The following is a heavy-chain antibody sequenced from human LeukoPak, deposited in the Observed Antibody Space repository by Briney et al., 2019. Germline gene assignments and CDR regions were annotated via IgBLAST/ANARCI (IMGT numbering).Heavy chain of an antibody. Sequence: GGSLRLSCAASGFTFDDYAMHWVRQAPGKGLEWVSGISWNSGSIGYADSVKGRFTISRDNAKNSLYLQMNSLRAEDTALYYCAKAAGDWFFDLWGRGTLVSVSS. D-gene: IGHD6-19*01. CDR3: AKAAGDWFFDL. V-gene: IGHV3-9*01. CDR2: ISWNSGSI. J-gene: IGHJ2*01. CDR1: GFTFDDYA.